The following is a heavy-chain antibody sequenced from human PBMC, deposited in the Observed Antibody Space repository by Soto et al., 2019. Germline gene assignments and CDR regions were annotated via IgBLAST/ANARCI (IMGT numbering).Heavy chain of an antibody. CDR3: ARVISATRWFDP. CDR2: ISAYNGNT. D-gene: IGHD3-16*02. CDR1: GYTFTSYC. J-gene: IGHJ5*02. Sequence: ASVKVSCKASGYTFTSYCISWVRQAPGQGLEWMGWISAYNGNTNYAQKLQGRVTMTTDTSTSTAYMELRSLRSDDTAVYYCARVISATRWFDPWGQGTLVTVSS. V-gene: IGHV1-18*01.